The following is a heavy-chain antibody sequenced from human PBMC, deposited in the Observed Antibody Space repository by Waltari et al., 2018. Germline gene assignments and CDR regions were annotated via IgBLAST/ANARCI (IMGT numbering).Heavy chain of an antibody. CDR1: GGTFSSYA. V-gene: IGHV1-69*09. D-gene: IGHD3-9*01. Sequence: QVQLVQSGAEVKKPGSSVKVSCKASGGTFSSYAISWVRQAPGQGLEWMGRIIPNLGVANYAQKFQGRVTITADKSTSTAYMELSSLRSEDTAVYYYARDEEDYDTDNYYYYYGMDVWGQGTTVTVSS. CDR3: ARDEEDYDTDNYYYYYGMDV. J-gene: IGHJ6*02. CDR2: IIPNLGVA.